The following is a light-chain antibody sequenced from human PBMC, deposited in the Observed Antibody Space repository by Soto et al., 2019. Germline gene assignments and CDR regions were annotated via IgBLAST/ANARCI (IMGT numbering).Light chain of an antibody. CDR2: GAS. CDR3: PHYGRSAYT. Sequence: EIVLTQSPGTLSLSPGERATLSCRASQSVSSNYLAWYQQKPGQAPRLLIYGASSRATGIPDRFSGSGSGTDFPLTLSRLEPEDFAVYYCPHYGRSAYTFGQGTTLEIK. J-gene: IGKJ2*01. CDR1: QSVSSNY. V-gene: IGKV3-20*01.